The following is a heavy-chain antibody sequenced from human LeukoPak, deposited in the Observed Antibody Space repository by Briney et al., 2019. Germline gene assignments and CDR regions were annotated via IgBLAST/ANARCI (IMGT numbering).Heavy chain of an antibody. Sequence: SVKVSCKASGFTPGSAVQWVRQARGQRLEWIGWIVAASGHTNYAQKLQGRLTITRDMSTNTDYMELSSLRSEDTAVYYCVADHPNYDYWGQGTLITVSP. J-gene: IGHJ4*02. CDR3: VADHPNYDY. CDR1: GFTPGSA. V-gene: IGHV1-58*01. CDR2: IVAASGHT. D-gene: IGHD5-24*01.